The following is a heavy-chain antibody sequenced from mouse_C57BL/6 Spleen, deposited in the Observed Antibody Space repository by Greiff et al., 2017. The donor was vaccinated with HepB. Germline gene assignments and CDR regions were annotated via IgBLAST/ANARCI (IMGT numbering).Heavy chain of an antibody. CDR3: ARGAYYSNYRFAY. D-gene: IGHD2-5*01. Sequence: QVQLKQPGAELVRPGSSVKLSCKASGYTFTSYWMDWVKQRPGQGLEWIGNIYPSDSETHYNQKFKDKATLTVDKSSSTAYMQLSSLTSEDSAVYYCARGAYYSNYRFAYWGQGTLVTVSA. CDR1: GYTFTSYW. CDR2: IYPSDSET. J-gene: IGHJ3*01. V-gene: IGHV1-61*01.